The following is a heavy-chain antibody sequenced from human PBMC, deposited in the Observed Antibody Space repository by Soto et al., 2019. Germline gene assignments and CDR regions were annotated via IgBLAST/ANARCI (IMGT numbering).Heavy chain of an antibody. CDR1: GYSFTSYW. Sequence: GESLKISCKGSGYSFTSYWIGWVRQMPGKGLEWMGIIYPSDSERKYSPSFQGQVTISADTSLSVAYLQWASLKESDTAIYYCARPQVGCRGSGRPCFYWGQGTQVTVSS. D-gene: IGHD1-26*01. V-gene: IGHV5-51*01. CDR3: ARPQVGCRGSGRPCFY. CDR2: IYPSDSER. J-gene: IGHJ4*02.